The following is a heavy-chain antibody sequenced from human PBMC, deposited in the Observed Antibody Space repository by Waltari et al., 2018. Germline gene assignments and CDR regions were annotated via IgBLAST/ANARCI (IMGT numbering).Heavy chain of an antibody. V-gene: IGHV1-69*04. CDR1: GGTFSSYA. J-gene: IGHJ4*02. D-gene: IGHD6-19*01. Sequence: QVQLVQSGAEVKKPGSSVKVSCKASGGTFSSYAISWVRQAPGQGLEWMGRIIPICGKANYAQKFQGRVTITADKSTSTAYMELSSLRAEDTAVYYCARALADEEYSSGCFSNWGQGTLVTVSS. CDR2: IIPICGKA. CDR3: ARALADEEYSSGCFSN.